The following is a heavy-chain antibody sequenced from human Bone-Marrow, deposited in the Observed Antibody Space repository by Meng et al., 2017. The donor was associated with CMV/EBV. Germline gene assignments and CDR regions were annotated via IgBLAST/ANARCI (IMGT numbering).Heavy chain of an antibody. CDR2: IIPILGTA. CDR1: GGTFSSYA. D-gene: IGHD1-1*01. Sequence: SVKVSCKASGGTFSSYAISWVRQAPGQGLEWMGGIIPILGTANYAQKFQGRVTITTDESTSTAYMELSSLRSEDTAVYYCARDLTTGRSYDAFDIWGQGTMVTVSS. J-gene: IGHJ3*02. V-gene: IGHV1-69*05. CDR3: ARDLTTGRSYDAFDI.